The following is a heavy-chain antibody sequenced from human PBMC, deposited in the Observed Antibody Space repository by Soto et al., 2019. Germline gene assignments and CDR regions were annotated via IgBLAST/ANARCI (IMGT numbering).Heavy chain of an antibody. Sequence: LRLSCAASGFAFNSYAMHWVRQAPGKGLEWVAVISHDGGHTYYADSVKGRFTISRDNSENTLYLQMTSLRVEGTAVYFCAKDFSFYESWTSPRYGVDVWGQGTTVTVSS. V-gene: IGHV3-30*18. CDR1: GFAFNSYA. CDR3: AKDFSFYESWTSPRYGVDV. CDR2: ISHDGGHT. D-gene: IGHD3-16*02. J-gene: IGHJ6*02.